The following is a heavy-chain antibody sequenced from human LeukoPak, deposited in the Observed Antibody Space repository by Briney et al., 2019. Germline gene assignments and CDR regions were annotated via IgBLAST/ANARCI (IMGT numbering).Heavy chain of an antibody. CDR2: IYSDGNT. Sequence: GGSLRLSPVPTVFIVSSNIMNRGPQAPGKGLEWVSLIYSDGNTRYADSVKGRFTISRHNSKNTLYLQMNSLRPDDTAVYYCARSGRGSSTDYLDYWGQGTLVTVSS. J-gene: IGHJ4*02. CDR1: VFIVSSNI. D-gene: IGHD2-2*01. V-gene: IGHV3-53*04. CDR3: ARSGRGSSTDYLDY.